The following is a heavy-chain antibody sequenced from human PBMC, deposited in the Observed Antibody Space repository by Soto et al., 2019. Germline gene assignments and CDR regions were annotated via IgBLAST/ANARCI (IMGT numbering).Heavy chain of an antibody. Sequence: TGGSLRLSCAVSGFTFSSYFMNWVRQAPGKGLEWVSIITTNSGTTHYADSVRGRFTISRDDAKNSLYLQMNSLRAEDTAVYYCVRAACSGCYGYQHWGQGTLVTGSS. V-gene: IGHV3-48*01. D-gene: IGHD2-2*01. CDR3: VRAACSGCYGYQH. CDR1: GFTFSSYF. CDR2: ITTNSGTT. J-gene: IGHJ1*01.